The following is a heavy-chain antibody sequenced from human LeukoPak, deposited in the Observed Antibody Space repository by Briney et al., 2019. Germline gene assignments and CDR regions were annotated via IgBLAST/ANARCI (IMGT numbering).Heavy chain of an antibody. CDR1: GFTFSDCD. Sequence: GGSLRLSCTASGFTFSDCDMNWFRQAPGKGLQWVSSISYMGDPRYYADSAKGRFTISRDNAKNSLYLQMDNLRADDTAVYYCGKAFPPLRVAAAGDYWGQGTLVTVSS. J-gene: IGHJ4*02. V-gene: IGHV3-21*06. CDR2: ISYMGDPR. CDR3: GKAFPPLRVAAAGDY. D-gene: IGHD6-25*01.